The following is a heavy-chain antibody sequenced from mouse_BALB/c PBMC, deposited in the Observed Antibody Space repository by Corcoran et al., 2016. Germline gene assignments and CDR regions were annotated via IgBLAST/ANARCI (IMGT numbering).Heavy chain of an antibody. J-gene: IGHJ1*01. CDR1: GYSITRGYY. CDR2: ISYDGSN. Sequence: DVQLQESGPGLVKPSQSLSLTCSVTGYSITRGYYWNWIRQFPGNKLEWMGYISYDGSNNYNPSLKNRISITRDTSKNQFFLKLNSVTTEDTATYYCASGNYWYFDVWGAGTTVTVSS. CDR3: ASGNYWYFDV. V-gene: IGHV3-6*02. D-gene: IGHD2-1*01.